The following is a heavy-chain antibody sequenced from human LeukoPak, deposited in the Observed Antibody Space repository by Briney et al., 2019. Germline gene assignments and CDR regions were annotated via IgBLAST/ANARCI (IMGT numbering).Heavy chain of an antibody. CDR1: GFTFSSYA. D-gene: IGHD6-19*01. V-gene: IGHV3-23*01. J-gene: IGHJ4*02. CDR2: ISGSGDST. CDR3: ARDDYSSGWYFAY. Sequence: GGSLRLSCAASGFTFSSYAMSWVRQAPGKGLEWGSAISGSGDSTYYADSVKGRYTISRDNYKNTLYLQMNSLRAEDTAVYYCARDDYSSGWYFAYWGQGTLVTVSS.